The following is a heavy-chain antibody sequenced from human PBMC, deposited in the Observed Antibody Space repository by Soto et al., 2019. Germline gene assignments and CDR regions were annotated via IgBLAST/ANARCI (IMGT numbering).Heavy chain of an antibody. D-gene: IGHD2-2*02. CDR1: GYTFSGYY. Sequence: ASVKVSCKASGYTFSGYYIHWLRQAPGQGLEWMGWINPNSGGTNYAQRFQGRVTVTRDTPTSTAYMELSRLTSDDTAVYYCARSLTEGYCTITGCYTRPLYGMDVWGQGTTVTVSS. CDR3: ARSLTEGYCTITGCYTRPLYGMDV. J-gene: IGHJ6*02. V-gene: IGHV1-2*02. CDR2: INPNSGGT.